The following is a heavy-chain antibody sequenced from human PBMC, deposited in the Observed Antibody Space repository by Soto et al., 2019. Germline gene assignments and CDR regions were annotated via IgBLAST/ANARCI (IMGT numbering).Heavy chain of an antibody. CDR2: TNSDGSYT. Sequence: GGSLRLSCAASGFTFSSYWMYWVRQAPGKGLVWVSRTNSDGSYTNYADSVKGRFTISRDNAKNSLYLQMNSLRAEDTAVYYCARDADILTGSDAFDIWGQGTMVTVSS. V-gene: IGHV3-74*01. CDR1: GFTFSSYW. J-gene: IGHJ3*02. D-gene: IGHD3-9*01. CDR3: ARDADILTGSDAFDI.